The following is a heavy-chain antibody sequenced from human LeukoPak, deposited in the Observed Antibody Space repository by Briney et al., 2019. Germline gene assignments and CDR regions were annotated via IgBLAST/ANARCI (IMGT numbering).Heavy chain of an antibody. CDR3: AKSLGGITLIKGSGPFDY. CDR2: ISGSGGSA. D-gene: IGHD3-10*01. V-gene: IGHV3-23*01. J-gene: IGHJ4*02. CDR1: GFTFRNYG. Sequence: GGSLRLSCAASGFTFRNYGVNWVRQAPGKGLEWVSGISGSGGSAYYSDPVKGRFTISRDNSKNTLYLQMNSLRAEDTAVYYCAKSLGGITLIKGSGPFDYWGQGTLVTVSS.